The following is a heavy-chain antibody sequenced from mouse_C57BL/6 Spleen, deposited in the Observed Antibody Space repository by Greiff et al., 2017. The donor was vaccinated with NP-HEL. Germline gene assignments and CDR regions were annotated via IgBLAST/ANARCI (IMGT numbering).Heavy chain of an antibody. Sequence: QVQLQQSGPELVKPGASVKISCKASGYAFSSSWMNWVKQRPGKGLEWIGQIYPGDGDTNYNGKFKGKATLTADKSSSTAYMQLSSLTSEDSAVYFCARRRVTTVVEYFDVWGTGTTVTVSS. V-gene: IGHV1-80*01. CDR1: GYAFSSSW. CDR3: ARRRVTTVVEYFDV. J-gene: IGHJ1*03. CDR2: IYPGDGDT. D-gene: IGHD1-1*01.